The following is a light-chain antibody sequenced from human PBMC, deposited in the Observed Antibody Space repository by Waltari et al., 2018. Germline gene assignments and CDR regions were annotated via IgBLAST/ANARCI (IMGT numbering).Light chain of an antibody. V-gene: IGLV4-69*01. J-gene: IGLJ3*02. CDR2: VNSDGSH. CDR1: SGHSSNI. Sequence: QLVVTQSPSASASLGASVKLTCTLSSGHSSNIIAWLTQQPEKGPRYLMKVNSDGSHSRGDEIPDRFSGSSSGAERHLTISSLQAEDEADYYCQTGGHGTWVFGGGTKLTVL. CDR3: QTGGHGTWV.